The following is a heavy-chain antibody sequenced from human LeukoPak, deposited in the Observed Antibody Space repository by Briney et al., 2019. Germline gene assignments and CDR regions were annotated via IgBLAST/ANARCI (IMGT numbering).Heavy chain of an antibody. CDR2: ISDSGGRT. V-gene: IGHV3-23*01. J-gene: IGHJ4*02. Sequence: PGGSLRLSCAASGFTFNTYAMSWVRQAPGKGLEWASAISDSGGRTYYADSVKGRFTVSRDNSKNTLYLQLNSLRAEDTAVYYCAKRPPFDYWGQGTLVTVSS. D-gene: IGHD1-14*01. CDR1: GFTFNTYA. CDR3: AKRPPFDY.